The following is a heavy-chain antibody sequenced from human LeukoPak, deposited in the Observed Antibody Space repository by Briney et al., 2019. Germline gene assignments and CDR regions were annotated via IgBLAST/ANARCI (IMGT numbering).Heavy chain of an antibody. CDR1: GFSIKNYG. D-gene: IGHD6-25*01. V-gene: IGHV3-33*01. Sequence: GGSLRLSCAASGFSIKNYGFHWVRQAPGKGLEWVAVIWYDGSKMYYLDSVKGRFTASRDDSKNTLSLQMNSLRAEDTAVYYCARDQRRLSNSFDFWGQGTLVSVSS. CDR3: ARDQRRLSNSFDF. J-gene: IGHJ4*02. CDR2: IWYDGSKM.